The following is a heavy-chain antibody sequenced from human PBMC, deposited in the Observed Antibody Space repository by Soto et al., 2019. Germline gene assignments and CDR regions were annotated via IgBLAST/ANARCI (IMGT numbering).Heavy chain of an antibody. D-gene: IGHD6-6*01. CDR3: ASRGREYSSSCRDMDV. V-gene: IGHV1-8*01. J-gene: IGHJ6*03. Sequence: QVQLVQSGAEVKKPGASVKVSCKASGYTFTSYDINWVRQATGQGLEWMGWMNPNSGNTGYAQKFQGRVTISRNTSISTAYMELSSVRSEDMAVYYCASRGREYSSSCRDMDVWGKGTTVTVSS. CDR2: MNPNSGNT. CDR1: GYTFTSYD.